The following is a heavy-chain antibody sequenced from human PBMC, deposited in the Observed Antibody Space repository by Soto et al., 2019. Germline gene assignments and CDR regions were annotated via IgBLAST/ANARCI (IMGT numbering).Heavy chain of an antibody. CDR1: GFIFSNYV. D-gene: IGHD1-26*01. V-gene: IGHV3-23*04. CDR3: AKRPRALLTFDY. J-gene: IGHJ4*02. Sequence: EVQLVDSGGGLVQPGGSLRLSCAASGFIFSNYVMSWVRQAPGKGLELVSSISDSGGTSYYADSVKGRFTISRDNSKNTLYLQMNSLRAEDTAIYYCAKRPRALLTFDYWGQGTLVTVS. CDR2: ISDSGGTS.